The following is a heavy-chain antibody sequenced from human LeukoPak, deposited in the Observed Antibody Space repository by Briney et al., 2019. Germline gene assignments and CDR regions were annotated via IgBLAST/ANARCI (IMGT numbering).Heavy chain of an antibody. J-gene: IGHJ4*02. CDR2: MYHSGST. D-gene: IGHD4-17*01. Sequence: ASETLSLSCTVSGGSISSGSYYWGWLRQSPGKGLEWIGSMYHSGSTYYNPSLKSRVTISIDTSKNQFSLNLSSVTAADTAVYYCNYGDYGLDSWGQGTLVTVSS. CDR1: GGSISSGSYY. V-gene: IGHV4-39*03. CDR3: NYGDYGLDS.